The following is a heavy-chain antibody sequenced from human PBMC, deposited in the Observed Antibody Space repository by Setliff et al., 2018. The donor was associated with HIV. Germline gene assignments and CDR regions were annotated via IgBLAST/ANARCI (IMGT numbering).Heavy chain of an antibody. D-gene: IGHD3-10*01. V-gene: IGHV4-59*11. J-gene: IGHJ3*02. CDR2: IYYSGST. CDR1: GGSISSHY. CDR3: ARARGRLSDFDI. Sequence: PSETLSLTCTVSGGSISSHYWSWIRQPPGKGLEWIGYIYYSGSTNYNPSPKSRVTISVDTSKNQFSLKLSSVIAADTAVYYCARARGRLSDFDIWGQGTMVTVSS.